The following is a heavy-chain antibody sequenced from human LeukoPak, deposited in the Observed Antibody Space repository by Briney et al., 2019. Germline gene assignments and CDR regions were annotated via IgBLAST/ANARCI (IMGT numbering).Heavy chain of an antibody. D-gene: IGHD6-6*01. V-gene: IGHV3-23*01. CDR1: GFTFSSYV. CDR3: AKGSSSSRPYYFDY. Sequence: GGSLRLSCAASGFTFSSYVMSWVRQAPGKGLEWVSAISDNSVSTYYADSVKGRFTVSRDNSKNTPYLQMNSLRVEDTAVYFCAKGSSSSRPYYFDYWGQGTLVTVSS. CDR2: ISDNSVST. J-gene: IGHJ4*02.